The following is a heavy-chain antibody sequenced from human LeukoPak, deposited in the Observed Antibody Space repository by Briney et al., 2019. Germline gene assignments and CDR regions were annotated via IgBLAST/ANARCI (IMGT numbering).Heavy chain of an antibody. Sequence: ASVNVSCKASGYTFTGYYMHWVRQAPGQGLEWMGWINPNSGGTNYAQKFQGRVTMTRDTSISTAYMELSRLRSDDTAVYYCARDREYYGSGEDWFDPWGQGTLVTVSS. J-gene: IGHJ5*02. CDR3: ARDREYYGSGEDWFDP. CDR1: GYTFTGYY. CDR2: INPNSGGT. D-gene: IGHD3-10*01. V-gene: IGHV1-2*02.